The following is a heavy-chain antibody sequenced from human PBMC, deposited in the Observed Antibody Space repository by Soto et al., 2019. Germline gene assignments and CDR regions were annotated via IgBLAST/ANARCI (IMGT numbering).Heavy chain of an antibody. D-gene: IGHD6-13*01. CDR1: GFTFSSYA. V-gene: IGHV3-23*01. J-gene: IGHJ5*02. CDR2: ISGSGGST. CDR3: AKDTPTRHSSSWSSNWFDP. Sequence: GGSLRLSCAASGFTFSSYAMSWVRQAPGKGLEWVSAISGSGGSTYYADSVKGRFTISRDNSKNTLYLQMNSLRAEDTAVYYCAKDTPTRHSSSWSSNWFDPWGQGTLVTVSS.